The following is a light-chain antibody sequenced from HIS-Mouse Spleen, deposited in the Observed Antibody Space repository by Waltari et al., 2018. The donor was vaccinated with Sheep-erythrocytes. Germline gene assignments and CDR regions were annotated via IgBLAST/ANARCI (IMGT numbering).Light chain of an antibody. J-gene: IGLJ3*02. Sequence: QSALTQPAPVSGSPGQSIPISCTATSSDVGSYNLVSWYQQHPGKAPKLLIYEGSKRPSGVSNRFSGSKSGNTASLTISGLQAEDEADYYCCSYAGSSTPWVFGGGTKLTVL. CDR3: CSYAGSSTPWV. CDR1: SSDVGSYNL. V-gene: IGLV2-23*01. CDR2: EGS.